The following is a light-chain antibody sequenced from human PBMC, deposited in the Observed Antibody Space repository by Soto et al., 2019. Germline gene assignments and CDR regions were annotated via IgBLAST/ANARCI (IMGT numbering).Light chain of an antibody. CDR3: LQDYYYPYT. V-gene: IGKV1-6*02. CDR2: AAS. J-gene: IGKJ2*01. Sequence: AIQMTQSPSSLSASVGDRVTITCRSSQVIKTDLGWYQQKAGQAPKLLIYAASGLQSGVPSRFSGSGSGTEFTLTISSLQPEDFATYYCLQDYYYPYTFGHGTRLEIK. CDR1: QVIKTD.